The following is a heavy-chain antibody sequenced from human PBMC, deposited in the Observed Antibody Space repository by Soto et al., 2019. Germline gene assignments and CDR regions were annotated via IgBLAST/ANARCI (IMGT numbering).Heavy chain of an antibody. CDR1: GGSFSGYY. J-gene: IGHJ5*02. CDR3: ARSIDP. Sequence: PSGTLSLTCAVYGGSFSGYYWSWIRQPPGKGLEWIGEINHSGSTNYNPSLKSRVTISVDTSKNQFSLKLSSVTAADTAVYYCARSIDPWGQGTLVTVSS. CDR2: INHSGST. V-gene: IGHV4-34*01.